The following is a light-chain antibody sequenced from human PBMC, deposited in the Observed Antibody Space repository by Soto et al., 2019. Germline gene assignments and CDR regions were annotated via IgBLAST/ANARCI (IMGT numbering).Light chain of an antibody. CDR2: GAS. V-gene: IGKV3-15*01. J-gene: IGKJ1*01. Sequence: VLTQSPATLSVSPGERAKLSCRASQSVSSNLAWYQQKPGQAPRLLIYGASTRATGIPARFSGSGSGTEFTLTISSLQSEDFAVYYCQQYNNWPPAWTFGQGTKV. CDR3: QQYNNWPPAWT. CDR1: QSVSSN.